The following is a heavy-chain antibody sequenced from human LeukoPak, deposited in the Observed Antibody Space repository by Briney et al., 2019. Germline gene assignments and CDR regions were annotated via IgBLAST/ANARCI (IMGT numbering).Heavy chain of an antibody. CDR1: GYTFTSYG. D-gene: IGHD3-22*01. CDR2: ISAYNGNT. V-gene: IGHV1-18*01. CDR3: ARAHYYDSSGLIDY. Sequence: GASVKVSCKASGYTFTSYGISWVRQAPGQGRERMGWISAYNGNTNYAQKLQGRVTMTTDTSTSTAYMELWSLGSDDTAVYYCARAHYYDSSGLIDYWGQGTLVTVSS. J-gene: IGHJ4*02.